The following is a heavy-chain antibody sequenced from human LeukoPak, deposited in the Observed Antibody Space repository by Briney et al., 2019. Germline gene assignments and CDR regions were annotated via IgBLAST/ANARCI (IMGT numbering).Heavy chain of an antibody. CDR1: GYTFTGYY. Sequence: GASVKVSCKASGYTFTGYYMHWVRQAPGQGLEWMGWINPNSGGTNYAQKFQGRSTITRDTSTSTAYMELSRLRSDDTAVYYCARDVSDYYGSSGYYNWFDPWGQGTLVTVSS. D-gene: IGHD3-22*01. CDR3: ARDVSDYYGSSGYYNWFDP. CDR2: INPNSGGT. J-gene: IGHJ5*02. V-gene: IGHV1-2*02.